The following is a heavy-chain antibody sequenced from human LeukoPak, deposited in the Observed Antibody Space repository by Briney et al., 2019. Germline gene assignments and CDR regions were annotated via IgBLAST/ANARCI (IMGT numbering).Heavy chain of an antibody. V-gene: IGHV3-23*01. CDR2: ISHSGVGT. CDR3: AKDSWGDQQGDWFDP. CDR1: GFTFSTYS. D-gene: IGHD2-21*02. J-gene: IGHJ5*02. Sequence: GGSLRLSCAASGFTFSTYSMSWVRQAPGKGPEWVSAISHSGVGTYYADSVKGRFTISRDNFKNMLYLQMTSLRAEDTAVYYCAKDSWGDQQGDWFDPWGQGTLVTVSS.